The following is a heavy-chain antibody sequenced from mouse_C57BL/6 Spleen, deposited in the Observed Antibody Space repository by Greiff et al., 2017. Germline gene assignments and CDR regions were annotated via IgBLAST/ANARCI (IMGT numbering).Heavy chain of an antibody. J-gene: IGHJ3*01. Sequence: QVQLQQPGAELVRPGASVKLSCKASGYTFTSYWMHWVKQRPGQGLEWIGVIDPSDSYTNYNQKFKGKATVTVDTSSSTAYMQLSSLTSEDSAVCYCARYYGYDEGAWFAYWGQGTLDTVSA. CDR2: IDPSDSYT. CDR1: GYTFTSYW. D-gene: IGHD2-2*01. CDR3: ARYYGYDEGAWFAY. V-gene: IGHV1-59*01.